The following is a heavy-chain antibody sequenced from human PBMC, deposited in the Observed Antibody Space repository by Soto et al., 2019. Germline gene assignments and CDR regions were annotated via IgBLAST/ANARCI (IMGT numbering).Heavy chain of an antibody. V-gene: IGHV3-21*01. CDR2: ISSSSSYI. J-gene: IGHJ4*02. Sequence: GGSRLSCAASGFTFSSYSMNWVRQAPGKGLEWVSSISSSSSYIYYADSVKGRFTISRDNAKNSLYLQMNSLRAEDTAVYYCARELPDLDYWGQGTLVTVSS. CDR3: ARELPDLDY. CDR1: GFTFSSYS. D-gene: IGHD2-15*01.